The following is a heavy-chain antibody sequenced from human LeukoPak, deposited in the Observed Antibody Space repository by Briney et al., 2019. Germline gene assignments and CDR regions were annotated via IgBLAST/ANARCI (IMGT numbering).Heavy chain of an antibody. Sequence: ASVKVSCKASGYTFTSYDINWVRQATGQGLEWMGWISAYNGNTNYAQKLQGRVNMTSDTPMTTAYMELNSLKSEDTAVYYCVRARYSSTWFDSWGHGSLVIVSS. D-gene: IGHD6-13*01. CDR1: GYTFTSYD. V-gene: IGHV1-18*01. J-gene: IGHJ5*01. CDR2: ISAYNGNT. CDR3: VRARYSSTWFDS.